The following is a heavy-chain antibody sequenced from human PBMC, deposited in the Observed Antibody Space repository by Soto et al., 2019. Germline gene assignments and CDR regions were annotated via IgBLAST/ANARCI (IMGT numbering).Heavy chain of an antibody. J-gene: IGHJ4*02. Sequence: GASVKVSCKASGFTFTSSAVQGVRQARGQRLEWIGWIVVGSGNTNYAQKFQERVTITRDMSTSTAYMELSSLRSEDTAVYYCAAEHIAVAGRRPIDYWGQGTLVTVSS. D-gene: IGHD6-19*01. CDR1: GFTFTSSA. CDR3: AAEHIAVAGRRPIDY. V-gene: IGHV1-58*01. CDR2: IVVGSGNT.